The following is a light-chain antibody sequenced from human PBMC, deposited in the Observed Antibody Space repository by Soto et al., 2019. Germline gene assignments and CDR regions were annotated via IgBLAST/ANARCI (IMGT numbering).Light chain of an antibody. V-gene: IGLV7-43*01. CDR2: STN. Sequence: QSVVTQEPSLTVSPGGTVTLTCGSTTGAVTSGYYPTWFQQKPGQAPRPLIYSTNNKHSWTPARFSGSLLGGKAALTLSGVQPEDEAEYYCLLYYAGAYVFGPGTKLTVL. CDR3: LLYYAGAYV. J-gene: IGLJ1*01. CDR1: TGAVTSGYY.